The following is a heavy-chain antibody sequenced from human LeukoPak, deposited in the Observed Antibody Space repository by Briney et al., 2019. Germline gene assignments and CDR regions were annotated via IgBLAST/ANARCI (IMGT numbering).Heavy chain of an antibody. Sequence: GGCLRLSCAASVFTVRNYGMRWVRQAPRKGREWVVVIYGDGSTYYADSVKGRFTISSDNLKNTLSLQMDSLRAADTAMYYCARGSPVASGRYSIYSSWGQGTLVTVSP. D-gene: IGHD3-10*01. CDR1: VFTVRNYG. CDR2: IYGDGST. J-gene: IGHJ5*02. CDR3: ARGSPVASGRYSIYSS. V-gene: IGHV3-53*01.